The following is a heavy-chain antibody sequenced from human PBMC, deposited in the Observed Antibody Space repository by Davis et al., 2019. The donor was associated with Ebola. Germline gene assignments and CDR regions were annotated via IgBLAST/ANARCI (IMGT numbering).Heavy chain of an antibody. J-gene: IGHJ6*02. Sequence: GGSLRLSCAASGFTFSSYAMSWVRQAPGKGLEWVSAISGSGGRTYYADSVKGRFTISRDNSKNTLYLQTNSLRAEDTAVYYCAKSYGDYYYYGMDVWGQGTTVTVSS. CDR2: ISGSGGRT. D-gene: IGHD4-17*01. CDR1: GFTFSSYA. CDR3: AKSYGDYYYYGMDV. V-gene: IGHV3-23*01.